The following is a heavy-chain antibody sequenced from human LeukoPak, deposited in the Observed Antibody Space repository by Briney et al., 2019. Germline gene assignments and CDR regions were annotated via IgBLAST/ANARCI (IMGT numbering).Heavy chain of an antibody. Sequence: PSETLSLTCAVSGGSISSGGYSWSWIRQPPGKGLEWIGYIYHSGSTYYNPSLKSRVTVSVDRSKNQFSLKLSSVTAADTAVYYCARYRNYYDSSGYYSTFDYWGQGTLVTVSS. CDR2: IYHSGST. CDR3: ARYRNYYDSSGYYSTFDY. D-gene: IGHD3-22*01. V-gene: IGHV4-30-2*01. CDR1: GGSISSGGYS. J-gene: IGHJ4*02.